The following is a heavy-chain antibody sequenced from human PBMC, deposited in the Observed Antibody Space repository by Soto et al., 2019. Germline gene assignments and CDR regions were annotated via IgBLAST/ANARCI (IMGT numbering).Heavy chain of an antibody. CDR3: ARSPPPLGRFDF. V-gene: IGHV1-3*01. Sequence: ASVKVSCKASGYTFANYAMQWVRQAPGQRLEWMGWINGGSGSTRYSQNFQGRLTITRDSSAITVYMELSSLRSGDTAIYYCARSPPPLGRFDFWGQGTLVTVPS. CDR2: INGGSGST. CDR1: GYTFANYA. J-gene: IGHJ5*01.